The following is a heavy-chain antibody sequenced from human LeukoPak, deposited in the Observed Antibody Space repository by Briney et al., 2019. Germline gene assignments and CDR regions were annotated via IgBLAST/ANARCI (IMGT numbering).Heavy chain of an antibody. J-gene: IGHJ4*02. Sequence: PGGSLRLSCAASGFTVSSNYMSWVRQAPGKGLEWVSVIYSGGSTYYADSVKGRFTISRDNSKNTLYLQMNSLRAEDTAVYYCVRHSSSSPGYWGQGTLVTVSS. CDR3: VRHSSSSPGY. CDR1: GFTVSSNY. CDR2: IYSGGST. V-gene: IGHV3-53*01. D-gene: IGHD6-6*01.